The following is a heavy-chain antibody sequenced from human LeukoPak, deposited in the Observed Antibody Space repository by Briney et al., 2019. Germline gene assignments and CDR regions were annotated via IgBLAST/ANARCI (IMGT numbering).Heavy chain of an antibody. J-gene: IGHJ4*02. D-gene: IGHD1-1*01. CDR2: IKQGGGEI. V-gene: IGHV3-7*01. CDR1: GFTFSRYW. CDR3: ARALTTLTYEGY. Sequence: GGSLRLSCAASGFTFSRYWMSWVRQVPRKGLEWVANIKQGGGEIYYVDTVKGRFTVSRDNAKDSLYLQMNSLRAEDTAVYYCARALTTLTYEGYWGQGTLVTVSS.